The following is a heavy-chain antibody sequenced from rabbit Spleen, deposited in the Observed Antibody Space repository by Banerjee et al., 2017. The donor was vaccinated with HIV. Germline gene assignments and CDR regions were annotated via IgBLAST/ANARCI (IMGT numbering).Heavy chain of an antibody. V-gene: IGHV1S45*01. D-gene: IGHD8-1*01. CDR3: ARDTGTSFSSYGMDL. Sequence: QEQLVESGGGLVKPEGSLTLTCKASGVSFSDKDVMCWVRQAPGKGLEWIGYIDLVFGSTFYANWVNGRFTISKTSSTTVTLQMTSLTAADTATYFCARDTGTSFSSYGMDLWGPGTLVTVS. J-gene: IGHJ6*01. CDR1: GVSFSDKDV. CDR2: IDLVFGST.